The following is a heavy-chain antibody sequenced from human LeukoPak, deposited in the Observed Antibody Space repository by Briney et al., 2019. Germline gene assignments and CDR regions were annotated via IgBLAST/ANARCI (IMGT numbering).Heavy chain of an antibody. Sequence: GGSLRLSCTASGFTFGDYAMSWVRQAPGKGLEWVGFIRSKAYGGTTEYAASVKGRFTISRDDSKSIAYLQMNSLKTEDTAVYYCTREGTDYDFWSGLDYYYMDVWGKGTTATVSS. CDR2: IRSKAYGGTT. J-gene: IGHJ6*03. CDR3: TREGTDYDFWSGLDYYYMDV. CDR1: GFTFGDYA. D-gene: IGHD3-3*01. V-gene: IGHV3-49*04.